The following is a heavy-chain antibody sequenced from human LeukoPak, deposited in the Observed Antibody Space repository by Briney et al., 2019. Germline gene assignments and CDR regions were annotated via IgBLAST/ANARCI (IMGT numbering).Heavy chain of an antibody. D-gene: IGHD6-6*01. V-gene: IGHV1-69*05. CDR1: GGTFSSYA. Sequence: SVKVSCKASGGTFSSYAISWVRQAPGQGLEWMGGIIPIFGTANYAQKFQGRVTITRDTSASTAYMELSSLRSEDMAVYYCAREAIKKSYSSSSLGYYYYMDVWGKGTTVTVSS. CDR2: IIPIFGTA. J-gene: IGHJ6*03. CDR3: AREAIKKSYSSSSLGYYYYMDV.